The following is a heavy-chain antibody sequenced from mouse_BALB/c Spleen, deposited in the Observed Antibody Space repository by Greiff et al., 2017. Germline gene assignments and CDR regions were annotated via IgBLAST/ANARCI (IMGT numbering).Heavy chain of an antibody. Sequence: VQLKESGPELVKPGASVKISCKTSGYTFTEYTMHWVKQSHGKSLEWIGGINPNNGGTSYNQKFKGKATLTVDKSSSTAYMELRSLTSEDSAVYYCARGIYYYGSRDYYAMDYWGQGTSVTVSS. V-gene: IGHV1-18*01. D-gene: IGHD1-1*01. CDR3: ARGIYYYGSRDYYAMDY. J-gene: IGHJ4*01. CDR1: GYTFTEYT. CDR2: INPNNGGT.